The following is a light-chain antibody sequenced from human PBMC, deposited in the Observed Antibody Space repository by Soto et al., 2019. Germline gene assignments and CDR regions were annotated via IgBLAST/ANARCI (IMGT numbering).Light chain of an antibody. J-gene: IGLJ3*02. CDR2: EVS. CDR1: SSDVGGYNY. CDR3: SSYISCSTWV. V-gene: IGLV2-14*01. Sequence: QSVLTQPASVSGSPGQSITISCTGTSSDVGGYNYVSWYQQHPGKANKLMIYEVSNRPSGVSNLFSGSKSGNTASLTIYGLQADDEADYYCSSYISCSTWVFGGRTKL.